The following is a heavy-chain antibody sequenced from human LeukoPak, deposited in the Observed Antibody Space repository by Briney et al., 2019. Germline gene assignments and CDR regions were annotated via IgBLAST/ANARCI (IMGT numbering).Heavy chain of an antibody. V-gene: IGHV3-21*01. CDR1: GFTFSSYS. CDR3: ARSIAVAGPSYYYGMDV. D-gene: IGHD6-19*01. J-gene: IGHJ6*02. CDR2: ISSSSSYI. Sequence: GGSLRLSCAASGFTFSSYSMNWVRQAPGKGLEWVSSISSSSSYIYYADSVKGRFTISRDNAKNSLYLQMNSLRAEDTAVYYCARSIAVAGPSYYYGMDVWGQGTTVTVSS.